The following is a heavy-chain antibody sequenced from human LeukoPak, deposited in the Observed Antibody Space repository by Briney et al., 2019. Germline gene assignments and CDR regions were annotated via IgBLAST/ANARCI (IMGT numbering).Heavy chain of an antibody. CDR2: IYHSGST. Sequence: ASETLSLTCAVSGYSISSGYYWGWMRQPPGKGLEWIGSIYHSGSTYYNPSLKSRVTISVDTSKNQFSLKLSSVTAADTAVYYCARQLPSYYDFWSGYSSMYYFDYWGQGTLVTVSS. D-gene: IGHD3-3*01. CDR1: GYSISSGYY. V-gene: IGHV4-38-2*01. CDR3: ARQLPSYYDFWSGYSSMYYFDY. J-gene: IGHJ4*02.